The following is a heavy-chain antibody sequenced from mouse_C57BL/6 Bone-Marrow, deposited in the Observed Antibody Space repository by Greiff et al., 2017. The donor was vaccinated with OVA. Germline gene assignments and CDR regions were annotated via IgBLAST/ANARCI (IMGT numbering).Heavy chain of an antibody. CDR3: ASLYSNYWYFDV. V-gene: IGHV5-9*04. Sequence: EVQVVESGGGLVKPGGSLKLSCAASGFTFSSYTMSWVRQTPEKRLEWVATISGGGGNTYYPDSVKGRFTISRDNAKNTLYLQMSSLRSEDTAVYYCASLYSNYWYFDVWGTGTTVTVSS. D-gene: IGHD2-5*01. CDR1: GFTFSSYT. J-gene: IGHJ1*03. CDR2: ISGGGGNT.